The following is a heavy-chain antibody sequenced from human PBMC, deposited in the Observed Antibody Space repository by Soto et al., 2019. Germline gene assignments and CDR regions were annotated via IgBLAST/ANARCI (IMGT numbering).Heavy chain of an antibody. J-gene: IGHJ6*02. V-gene: IGHV1-2*02. CDR2: ISPQTGGT. Sequence: ASVKVSCKASGYTFTGYYIHWVREAPGQGLEWMGWISPQTGGTSYAQKFQGRVTLSRDTSINTACLELSRLTFDDAAVYFCARERYQVISDGMDVWGQGTTVTVSS. CDR1: GYTFTGYY. CDR3: ARERYQVISDGMDV. D-gene: IGHD2-2*01.